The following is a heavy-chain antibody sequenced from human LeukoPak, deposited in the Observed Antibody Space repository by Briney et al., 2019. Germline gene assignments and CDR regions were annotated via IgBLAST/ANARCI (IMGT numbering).Heavy chain of an antibody. V-gene: IGHV1-2*02. D-gene: IGHD6-19*01. Sequence: GASVKVSCKASGYTFTGCYMHWVRQAPGQGLEWMGWINPNSGGTNYAQKFQGRVTMTRDTSISTAYMELSRLRSDDTAVYYCARVDSSGWYYFDYWGQGTLVTVSS. CDR3: ARVDSSGWYYFDY. CDR2: INPNSGGT. J-gene: IGHJ4*02. CDR1: GYTFTGCY.